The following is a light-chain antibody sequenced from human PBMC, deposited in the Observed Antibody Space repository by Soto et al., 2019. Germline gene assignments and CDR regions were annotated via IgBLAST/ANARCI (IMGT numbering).Light chain of an antibody. CDR1: QSVLYSSNNKNY. V-gene: IGKV4-1*01. CDR3: QKYESTPPT. J-gene: IGKJ2*01. CDR2: WAS. Sequence: DIVMTQSPDSLAVSLGERATINCKSSQSVLYSSNNKNYVAWYQQRPGQPPKLLIYWASTRESGVPDRFSGSGSGTDFTLTITSLQAEDVAVYYCQKYESTPPTFGQGTKLEIK.